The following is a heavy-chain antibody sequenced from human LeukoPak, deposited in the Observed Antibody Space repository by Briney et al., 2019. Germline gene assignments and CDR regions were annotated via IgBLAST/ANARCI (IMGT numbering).Heavy chain of an antibody. CDR1: GFTFSTYG. CDR3: AKAWVRGVIDY. CDR2: ISGSGGST. J-gene: IGHJ4*02. D-gene: IGHD3-10*01. Sequence: PGGSLRLSCAASGFTFSTYGMHWVRQAPGKGLEWVSAISGSGGSTYYADSVKGRFTISRDNSKNTLYLQMNSLRAEDTAVYYCAKAWVRGVIDYWGQGTLVTVSS. V-gene: IGHV3-23*01.